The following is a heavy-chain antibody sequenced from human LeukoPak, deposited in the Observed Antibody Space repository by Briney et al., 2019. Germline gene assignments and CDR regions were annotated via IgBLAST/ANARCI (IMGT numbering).Heavy chain of an antibody. J-gene: IGHJ6*02. V-gene: IGHV3-23*01. CDR1: GFTFSSYT. CDR3: ARVGGPYGDYYYGMDV. Sequence: GGSLRLSCAASGFTFSSYTMSWVRQAPGKGLEWVSAISGSGGSTYYADSVKGRFTISRDNAKNSLYLQMNSLRAEDTAVYYCARVGGPYGDYYYGMDVWGQGTTVTVSS. CDR2: ISGSGGST. D-gene: IGHD4-17*01.